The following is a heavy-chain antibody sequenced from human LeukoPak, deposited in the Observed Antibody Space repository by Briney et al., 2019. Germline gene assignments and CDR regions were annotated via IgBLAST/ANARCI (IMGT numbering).Heavy chain of an antibody. J-gene: IGHJ4*02. CDR3: ARDLWGSYSTGSYLDY. V-gene: IGHV3-7*01. CDR2: IKEDGSVM. D-gene: IGHD6-19*01. Sequence: PGGSLRLSCAVSGFPFTNYWMSWVHQAPGKGLEWVANIKEDGSVMYYVDSLKGRFTISRDSAQNSLYLQMNSLRVEDTAVYFCARDLWGSYSTGSYLDYWGRGALVTVSS. CDR1: GFPFTNYW.